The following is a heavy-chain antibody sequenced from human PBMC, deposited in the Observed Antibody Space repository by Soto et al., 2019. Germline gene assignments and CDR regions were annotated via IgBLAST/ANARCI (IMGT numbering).Heavy chain of an antibody. V-gene: IGHV3-23*01. CDR1: GLTFSSYA. CDR2: ISGSGGST. CDR3: AKDRKYCTNGVCYYGWFDP. D-gene: IGHD2-8*01. J-gene: IGHJ5*02. Sequence: GGSLRLFCAASGLTFSSYAMSWVRQAPGKGLEWVSAISGSGGSTYYADSVKGRFTISRDNSKNTLYLQMNSLRAEDTAVYYCAKDRKYCTNGVCYYGWFDPWGQGTLVTVSS.